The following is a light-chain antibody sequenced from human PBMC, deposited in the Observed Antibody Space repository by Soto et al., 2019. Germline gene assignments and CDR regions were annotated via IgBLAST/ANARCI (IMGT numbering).Light chain of an antibody. J-gene: IGKJ4*01. V-gene: IGKV1-33*01. CDR1: QDISNY. CDR2: EAS. CDR3: QHYDNFPVT. Sequence: DIEMTQSPSSLSASVGDRVTITCQASQDISNYLNWYRQRPGKAPQLLIYEASNLQTGVSSRFSGTGSGTDFTFTISSLQPEDFATYYCQHYDNFPVTFGGGTKVEIK.